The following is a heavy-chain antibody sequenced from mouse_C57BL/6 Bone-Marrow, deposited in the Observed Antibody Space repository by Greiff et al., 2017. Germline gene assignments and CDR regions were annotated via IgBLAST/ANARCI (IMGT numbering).Heavy chain of an antibody. D-gene: IGHD1-1*01. V-gene: IGHV1-55*01. Sequence: QVHVKQPGAELVKPGASVKMSCKASGYTFTSYWITWVKQRPGQGLEWIGDIYPGSGSTNYNEKFKSKATLTVDTSSSTAYMQLSSLTSEDFAFCYCAIGSYPSFAYWGPGTLVTVSA. CDR2: IYPGSGST. CDR3: AIGSYPSFAY. CDR1: GYTFTSYW. J-gene: IGHJ3*01.